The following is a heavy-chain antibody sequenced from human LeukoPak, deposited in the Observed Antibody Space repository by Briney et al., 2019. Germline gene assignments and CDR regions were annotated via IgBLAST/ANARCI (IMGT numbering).Heavy chain of an antibody. CDR1: GFTFSTSD. CDR2: ITSTSSIM. V-gene: IGHV3-48*03. CDR3: ARTKWQLPWT. J-gene: IGHJ4*02. Sequence: GGSLRLSCAASGFTFSTSDMNWIRQAPGKGLEWVSHITSTSSIMNYAESVMGRFTISRDNTKNSEYLEMNSLRAEDTAIYYCARTKWQLPWTGGLGTLDTVPS. D-gene: IGHD1-26*01.